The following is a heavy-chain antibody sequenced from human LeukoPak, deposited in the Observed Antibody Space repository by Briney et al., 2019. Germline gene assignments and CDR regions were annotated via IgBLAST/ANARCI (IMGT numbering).Heavy chain of an antibody. D-gene: IGHD3-16*02. CDR1: GFIFSTYS. J-gene: IGHJ4*02. CDR2: ISSGSSNI. CDR3: ARGVWGSYRYLGY. V-gene: IGHV3-21*01. Sequence: PGGSLRLSCTASGFIFSTYSMIWVRQAPGKGLEWVSSISSGSSNIYYADSVKGRFTISRDNAQNSLYLQMNSLRAEDTAVYYCARGVWGSYRYLGYWGQGTPVTVSS.